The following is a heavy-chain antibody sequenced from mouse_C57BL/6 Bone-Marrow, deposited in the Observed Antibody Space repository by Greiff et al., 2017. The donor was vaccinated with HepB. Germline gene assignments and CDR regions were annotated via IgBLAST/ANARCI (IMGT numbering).Heavy chain of an antibody. J-gene: IGHJ4*01. CDR3: ARWNYYGSSPYYAMDY. V-gene: IGHV1-26*01. Sequence: VQLKQSGPELVKPGASVKISCKASGYTFTDYYMNWVKQSHGKSLEWIGDINPNNGGTSYNQKFKGKATLTVDKSSSTAYMELRSLTSEDSAVYYCARWNYYGSSPYYAMDYWGQGTSVTVSS. D-gene: IGHD1-1*01. CDR2: INPNNGGT. CDR1: GYTFTDYY.